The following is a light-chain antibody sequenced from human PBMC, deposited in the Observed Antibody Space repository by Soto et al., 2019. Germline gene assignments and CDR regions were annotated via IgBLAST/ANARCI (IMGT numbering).Light chain of an antibody. Sequence: QSALTQPASVSGSPGQSSTISCTGTSSDVGAYNYVSWYQQHPGKAPKLMIYEVSYRPSGVSDRFSGSRSGNTASLTISGLQAEAESDYYCSSYTSSTTWVLGGGTKLTVL. CDR2: EVS. CDR1: SSDVGAYNY. J-gene: IGLJ3*02. V-gene: IGLV2-14*01. CDR3: SSYTSSTTWV.